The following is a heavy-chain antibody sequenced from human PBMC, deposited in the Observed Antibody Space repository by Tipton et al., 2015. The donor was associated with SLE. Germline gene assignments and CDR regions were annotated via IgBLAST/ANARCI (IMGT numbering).Heavy chain of an antibody. CDR1: GFTFSSYE. Sequence: SLRLSCAASGFTFSSYEMNWVRQAPGKGLEWVSYISSSGSTIYYADSVKGRFTISRDNAKNSLYLQMNSLRAEDTAVYYCAKDYYGSGSLYDAFDIWGQGTMVTVSS. CDR2: ISSSGSTI. J-gene: IGHJ3*02. V-gene: IGHV3-48*03. CDR3: AKDYYGSGSLYDAFDI. D-gene: IGHD3-10*01.